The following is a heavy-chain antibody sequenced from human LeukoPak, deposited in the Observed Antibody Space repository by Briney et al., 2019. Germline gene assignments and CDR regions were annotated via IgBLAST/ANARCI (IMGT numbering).Heavy chain of an antibody. V-gene: IGHV3-23*01. CDR2: ISPSGRNT. CDR3: ARDRDNHAFDI. CDR1: GFTFDDYG. J-gene: IGHJ3*02. Sequence: GGSLRLSCAASGFTFDDYGMSWVRQAPGKGLEWVSGISPSGRNTYYADSVKGRFIISRDNSKNMLYLQMSSLRAEDTAVYYCARDRDNHAFDIWGQGTMVTVSS. D-gene: IGHD1-1*01.